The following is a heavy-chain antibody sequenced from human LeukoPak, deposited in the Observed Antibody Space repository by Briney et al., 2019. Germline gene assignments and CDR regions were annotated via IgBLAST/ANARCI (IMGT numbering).Heavy chain of an antibody. V-gene: IGHV1-2*02. Sequence: GASVKVSCKASGYTFTGYYMHWVRQAPGQGLEWMGWINPNSGGTNYAQKFQGRVTITRNTSISTAYMELSSLRSEDTAVYYCARWDYDFWGGTGFDYWGQGTLVTVSS. J-gene: IGHJ4*02. CDR1: GYTFTGYY. D-gene: IGHD3-3*01. CDR3: ARWDYDFWGGTGFDY. CDR2: INPNSGGT.